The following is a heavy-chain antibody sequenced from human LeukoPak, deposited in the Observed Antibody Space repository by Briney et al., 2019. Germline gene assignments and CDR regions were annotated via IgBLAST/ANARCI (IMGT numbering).Heavy chain of an antibody. D-gene: IGHD1-26*01. CDR3: AKIGSSHDFDY. CDR2: ISPIFGTV. CDR1: GGTFSRYA. V-gene: IGHV1-69*13. J-gene: IGHJ4*02. Sequence: SVKVSCKASGGTFSRYAISWVRQAPGQGLEWMGGISPIFGTVNYAQKFQGRVTITADESTSTAYMEVSSLRSEDTAVYYCAKIGSSHDFDYWGQGTLITVSS.